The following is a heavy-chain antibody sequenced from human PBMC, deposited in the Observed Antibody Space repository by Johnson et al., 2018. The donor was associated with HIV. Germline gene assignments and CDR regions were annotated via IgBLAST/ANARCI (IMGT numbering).Heavy chain of an antibody. V-gene: IGHV3-23*04. D-gene: IGHD3-3*01. CDR2: LSGSGDST. CDR1: GFTFNNYA. J-gene: IGHJ3*02. Sequence: EVQLVESGGGVVQPGRSLRLSCAASGFTFNNYAMSWVRQAPGKGLEWVSALSGSGDSTYFADSVKGRFTISRDNSRNTLYLQMNSLRAEDTAVYYCAKEMESGDEWAFDIWGQGTMVTVSS. CDR3: AKEMESGDEWAFDI.